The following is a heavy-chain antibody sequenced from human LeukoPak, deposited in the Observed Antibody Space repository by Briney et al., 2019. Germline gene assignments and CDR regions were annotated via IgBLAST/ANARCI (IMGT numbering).Heavy chain of an antibody. V-gene: IGHV3-66*01. D-gene: IGHD1-26*01. CDR2: IYSGGST. CDR3: AKVQSAGGWEPNDY. J-gene: IGHJ4*02. Sequence: PGGSLRLSCAASGFTVSSNYMSWVRQAPGKGLEWVSVIYSGGSTYSTDSVTGRFTISRDNSKNTLYLQMNSLRAEDTAVYYCAKVQSAGGWEPNDYWGQGSLVTVSS. CDR1: GFTVSSNY.